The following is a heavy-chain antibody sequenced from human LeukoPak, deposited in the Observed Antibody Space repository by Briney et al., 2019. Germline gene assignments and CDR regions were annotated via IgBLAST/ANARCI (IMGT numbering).Heavy chain of an antibody. CDR3: ARQSRDGSKTRGYHFDY. CDR1: GYIFTSYW. V-gene: IGHV5-51*01. J-gene: IGHJ4*02. D-gene: IGHD3-10*01. Sequence: GESLKISCRVSGYIFTSYWMGWVRQMPGKGLESMGIIYPADSDTTYSPSFQGQVTISADKSIDTVYLQWSSLKASDTAMYYCARQSRDGSKTRGYHFDYWGQGTLVTVSS. CDR2: IYPADSDT.